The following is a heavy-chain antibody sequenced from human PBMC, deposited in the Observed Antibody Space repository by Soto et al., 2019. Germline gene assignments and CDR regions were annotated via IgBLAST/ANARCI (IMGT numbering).Heavy chain of an antibody. CDR1: GFSLSTSGLG. V-gene: IGHV2-5*02. CDR2: IYWDDDK. CDR3: AVLRSNIAAVAGFDP. D-gene: IGHD2-2*01. Sequence: QITLKESGPTLVKPTQTLTLTCTFSGFSLSTSGLGVGWIRQPPGKALEWLALIYWDDDKRYSSSLKSRLTITKDTSKNPVVLTMTTMDPVDTATYYCAVLRSNIAAVAGFDPWGQGTLVTVSS. J-gene: IGHJ5*02.